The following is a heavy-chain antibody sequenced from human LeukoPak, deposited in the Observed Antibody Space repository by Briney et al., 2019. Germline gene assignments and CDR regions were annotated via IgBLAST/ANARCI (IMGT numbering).Heavy chain of an antibody. CDR1: GFTFSSHG. Sequence: PGGSLRLSCEASGFTFSSHGMHWVRQAPGKGLEWVAVISYDENNKYYADSVKGRFTISRDNSKNTLYLQMNSLRAEDTAVYYCARSGSSWFEYYFDYWGQGTLVTVSS. V-gene: IGHV3-30*03. D-gene: IGHD6-13*01. CDR3: ARSGSSWFEYYFDY. CDR2: ISYDENNK. J-gene: IGHJ4*02.